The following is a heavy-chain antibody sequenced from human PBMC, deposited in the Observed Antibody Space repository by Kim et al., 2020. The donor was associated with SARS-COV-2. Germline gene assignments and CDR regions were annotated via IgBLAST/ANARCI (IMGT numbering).Heavy chain of an antibody. J-gene: IGHJ4*02. Sequence: SQTLSLTCAVYGGSFSGYYWSWIRQPPGKGLEWIGEINHSGSTNYNPSLKSRVTISVDTSKNQFSLKLSSVTAADTAVYYCARTITMVRGVIDYWGQGTLVTVSS. D-gene: IGHD3-10*01. CDR3: ARTITMVRGVIDY. V-gene: IGHV4-34*01. CDR1: GGSFSGYY. CDR2: INHSGST.